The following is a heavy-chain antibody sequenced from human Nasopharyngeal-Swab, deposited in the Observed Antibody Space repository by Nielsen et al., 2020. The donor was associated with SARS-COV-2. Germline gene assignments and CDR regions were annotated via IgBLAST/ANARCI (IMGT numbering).Heavy chain of an antibody. Sequence: IRQSPGQGLERIGSIYYSGSTNYNPSHKSRVTISVDTSKNQFSLKLSSVTAADTAVYYCARGGRGIFGVVTNFDYWGQGTLVT. CDR3: ARGGRGIFGVVTNFDY. CDR2: IYYSGST. D-gene: IGHD3-3*01. J-gene: IGHJ4*02. V-gene: IGHV4-59*01.